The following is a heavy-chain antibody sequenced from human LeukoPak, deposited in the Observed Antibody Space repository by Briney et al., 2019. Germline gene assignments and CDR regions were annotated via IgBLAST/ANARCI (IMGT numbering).Heavy chain of an antibody. D-gene: IGHD1-26*01. Sequence: SETLSLTCTVSGGSISSHYWSWIRQPPGKGLEWIGYIYYSGSTTYNPSLQSRVTISLDASKNQFSLRLSSVTAADTAVYYCARHKTGGTYPLDYWGQGTLVTVSS. J-gene: IGHJ4*02. CDR1: GGSISSHY. V-gene: IGHV4-59*08. CDR3: ARHKTGGTYPLDY. CDR2: IYYSGST.